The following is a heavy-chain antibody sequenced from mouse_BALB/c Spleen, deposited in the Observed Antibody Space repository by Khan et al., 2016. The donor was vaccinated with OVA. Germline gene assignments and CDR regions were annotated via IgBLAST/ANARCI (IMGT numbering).Heavy chain of an antibody. D-gene: IGHD2-14*01. CDR3: VRDGAYHRNDGWFAY. CDR2: INPSNGYT. V-gene: IGHV1-4*01. Sequence: QVQLQQSGAELARPGASVKMSCKASGYTFTSYTIHWIKERPGQGLEWIGYINPSNGYTNYNQKFKDKATLTTDKSSTTAHLQLNSLTSDNSAVYNCVRDGAYHRNDGWFAYWGQGTLVTVSA. CDR1: GYTFTSYT. J-gene: IGHJ3*01.